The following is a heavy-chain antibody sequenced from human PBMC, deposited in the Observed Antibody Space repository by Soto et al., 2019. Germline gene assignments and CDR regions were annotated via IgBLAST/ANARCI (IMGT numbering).Heavy chain of an antibody. D-gene: IGHD3-22*01. CDR1: GLTFSSYA. Sequence: GSLGVACSASGLTFSSYAMHWVRQAPGKGLEYVSAICSNGGSTYYADSVKGRFTISRDNSKNTLCLQMSSLRAEDTAVYYCVGGYDSSGYNFDYWGQGTLVTVSS. J-gene: IGHJ4*02. CDR3: VGGYDSSGYNFDY. CDR2: ICSNGGST. V-gene: IGHV3-64D*06.